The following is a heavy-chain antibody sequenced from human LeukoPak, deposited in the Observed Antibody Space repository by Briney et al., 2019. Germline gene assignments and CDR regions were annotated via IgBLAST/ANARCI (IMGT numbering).Heavy chain of an antibody. CDR3: ARAYCSGGSCWDY. CDR2: INYSGST. Sequence: SETLSLTCTVSGGSISSSSHFWSWLRQPPGKGLEWIASINYSGSTYYNPSLKSRVTISVDTSKNQFSLKLSSVTAADTAVYYCARAYCSGGSCWDYWGQGTLVTVSS. CDR1: GGSISSSSHF. V-gene: IGHV4-39*07. J-gene: IGHJ4*02. D-gene: IGHD2-15*01.